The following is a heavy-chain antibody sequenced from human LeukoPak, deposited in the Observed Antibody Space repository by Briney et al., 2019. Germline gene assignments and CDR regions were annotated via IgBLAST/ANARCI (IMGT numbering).Heavy chain of an antibody. CDR1: GGSISSYY. J-gene: IGHJ4*02. Sequence: SETLSLTCTVSGGSISSYYWSWIRQPPEKGLEWIGYIYYSGSTNYNPSLKSRVTISVDTSKNQFSLKLSSVTAADTAVYYCARQKQWLAYFDYWGQGTLVTVSS. D-gene: IGHD6-19*01. V-gene: IGHV4-59*08. CDR3: ARQKQWLAYFDY. CDR2: IYYSGST.